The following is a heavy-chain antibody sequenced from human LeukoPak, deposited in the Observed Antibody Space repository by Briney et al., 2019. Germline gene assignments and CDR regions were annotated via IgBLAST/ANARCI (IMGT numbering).Heavy chain of an antibody. CDR1: GFTFSSYG. CDR2: IRSGGSYT. D-gene: IGHD3-22*01. CDR3: AKTSYDSSGYSHYFDH. V-gene: IGHV3-21*05. J-gene: IGHJ4*02. Sequence: GGSLRLSCAASGFTFSSYGMHWVRQAPGKGLEWVSYIRSGGSYTNYADSVKGRFTISRDNAKNSLYLQMNSLRAEDTAVYYCAKTSYDSSGYSHYFDHWGQGTLVTVSS.